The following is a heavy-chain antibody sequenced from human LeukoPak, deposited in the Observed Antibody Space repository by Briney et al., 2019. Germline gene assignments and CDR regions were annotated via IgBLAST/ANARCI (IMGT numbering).Heavy chain of an antibody. V-gene: IGHV4-39*01. CDR3: ARYFDY. CDR2: IYYSGST. CDR1: GGSISTSNYH. Sequence: PSEILSLTCSVSGGSISTSNYHWGWIRQPPGKGLEWIGNIYYSGSTNYNPSLKSRVTISVDTSKNQFSLKLSSVTAADTAVYYCARYFDYWGQGTLVTVSS. J-gene: IGHJ4*02.